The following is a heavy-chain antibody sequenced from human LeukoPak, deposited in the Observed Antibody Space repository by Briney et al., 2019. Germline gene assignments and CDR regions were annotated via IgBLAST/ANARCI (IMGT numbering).Heavy chain of an antibody. D-gene: IGHD2-2*01. J-gene: IGHJ5*02. CDR2: IIPIFGTA. V-gene: IGHV1-69*05. CDR3: ARGPYCSSTSCPNNWFDP. Sequence: GASVKVSCKASGGTFSSYAISWVRQAPGQGLEWMGGIIPIFGTANYAQKFQGRDTITTDESTSTAYMELSSLRSGDTAVYYCARGPYCSSTSCPNNWFDPWGQGTLVTVSS. CDR1: GGTFSSYA.